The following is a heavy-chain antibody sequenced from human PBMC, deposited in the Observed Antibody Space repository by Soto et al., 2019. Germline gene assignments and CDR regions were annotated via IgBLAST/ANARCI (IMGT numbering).Heavy chain of an antibody. V-gene: IGHV1-69*13. CDR2: IIPIFGTA. J-gene: IGHJ6*02. CDR1: GGTFSSYA. CDR3: ARCDFWSGKRDNYYYSGMDV. Sequence: SVKVSCKASGGTFSSYAISWVRQAPGQGLEWMGGIIPIFGTANYAQKFQGRVTITADESTSTAYMELSSLRSEDTAVYYCARCDFWSGKRDNYYYSGMDVWGQGTTVTVSS. D-gene: IGHD3-3*01.